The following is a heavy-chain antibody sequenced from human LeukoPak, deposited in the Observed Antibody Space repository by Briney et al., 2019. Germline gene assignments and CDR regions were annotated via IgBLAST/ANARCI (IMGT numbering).Heavy chain of an antibody. CDR2: IYSAGST. CDR1: GFTVSSNA. V-gene: IGHV3-66*01. D-gene: IGHD3-16*01. Sequence: GGSLRLSCAASGFTVSSNAMTWVRQAPGKGLEWVSLIYSAGSTYYADSVKGRFTISRDSSMNTLYLQMNSLRAEDSAVYYCATCAGGDLVHFYSWGQGTLVTVSS. CDR3: ATCAGGDLVHFYS. J-gene: IGHJ4*02.